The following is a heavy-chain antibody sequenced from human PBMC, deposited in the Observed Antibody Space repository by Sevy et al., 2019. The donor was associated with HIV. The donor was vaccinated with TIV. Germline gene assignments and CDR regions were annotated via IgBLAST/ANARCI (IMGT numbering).Heavy chain of an antibody. D-gene: IGHD3-10*01. CDR1: GGSISSYY. V-gene: IGHV4-59*08. CDR3: ARHLSKGELLWFGEPSYGMDV. CDR2: IYYSGST. J-gene: IGHJ6*02. Sequence: SETLSLTCTVSGGSISSYYSSWIRQPPGKGLEWIGYIYYSGSTNYNPSLKSRVTISVDTSRNQFSLKLSSVTAADTAVYYCARHLSKGELLWFGEPSYGMDVWGQGTTVTVSS.